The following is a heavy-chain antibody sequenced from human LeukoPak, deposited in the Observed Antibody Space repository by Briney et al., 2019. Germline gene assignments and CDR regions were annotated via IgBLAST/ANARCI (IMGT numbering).Heavy chain of an antibody. J-gene: IGHJ4*02. CDR1: GGSISSYY. Sequence: SPSETLSLTCTVSGGSISSYYWSWIRQPPGKGLEWIGYIYYSGSTNYNPSLKSRVTISIDTSKNQFSLKLSSVTAADTAVYYCARTPWNIVATITTPAPLLFDNWGQGTLVTVSS. CDR3: ARTPWNIVATITTPAPLLFDN. D-gene: IGHD5-12*01. CDR2: IYYSGST. V-gene: IGHV4-59*01.